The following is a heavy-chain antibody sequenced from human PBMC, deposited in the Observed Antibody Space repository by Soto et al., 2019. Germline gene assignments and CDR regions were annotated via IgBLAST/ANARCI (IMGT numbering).Heavy chain of an antibody. CDR1: GYTLTELS. J-gene: IGHJ6*02. D-gene: IGHD5-12*01. CDR3: ATASIVATYYYYYYGMDV. CDR2: FDSEDGET. V-gene: IGHV1-24*01. Sequence: ASVKVSCKVSGYTLTELSMHWVRQAPGKGLEWMGGFDSEDGETIYAQKFQGRVTMTEDTSTDTAYMELSSLRSEDTAVYYCATASIVATYYYYYYGMDVWGQGTTVTVSS.